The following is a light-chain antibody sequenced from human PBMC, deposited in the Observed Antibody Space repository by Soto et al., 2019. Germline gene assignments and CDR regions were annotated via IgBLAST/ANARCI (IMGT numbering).Light chain of an antibody. J-gene: IGKJ5*01. CDR3: QQYNKCPPIT. V-gene: IGKV3-11*01. Sequence: EIVFRRSPATLSLYPGERATPSCRASQSVKTFLVWYQQRPGQAARLLIHDASHRAAGIPARFSGSGSGTEFTLTISSLQSEDFAVYYCQQYNKCPPITFGQGTRLEI. CDR2: DAS. CDR1: QSVKTF.